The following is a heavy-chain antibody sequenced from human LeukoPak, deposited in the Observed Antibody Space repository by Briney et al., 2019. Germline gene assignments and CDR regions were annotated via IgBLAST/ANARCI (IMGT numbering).Heavy chain of an antibody. CDR3: VKGPRPDITVAHTVEN. CDR2: ISSRGDST. V-gene: IGHV3-23*01. D-gene: IGHD6-19*01. CDR1: GFIFSNYA. J-gene: IGHJ4*02. Sequence: PGGSLILSCAASGFIFSNYAMSGVRQVPGRGLEWVSSISSRGDSTYLADSVKGRFTISRDNSKNSLYLQMNTVRAEDTAVYYCVKGPRPDITVAHTVENWGQGTLVTVSS.